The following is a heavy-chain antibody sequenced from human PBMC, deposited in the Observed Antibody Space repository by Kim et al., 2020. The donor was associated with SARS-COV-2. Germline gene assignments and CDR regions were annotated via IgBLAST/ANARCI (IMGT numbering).Heavy chain of an antibody. D-gene: IGHD1-1*01. CDR2: INPNSGGT. J-gene: IGHJ4*02. CDR3: ARGKKVSNWNPVCLMDY. V-gene: IGHV1-2*02. CDR1: GYTFTGYY. Sequence: ASVKVSCKASGYTFTGYYMHWVRQAPGQGLEWMGWINPNSGGTNYAQKFQGRVTMTRDTSISTAYMELSRLRSDDTAVYYCARGKKVSNWNPVCLMDYWGQGTLVTVSS.